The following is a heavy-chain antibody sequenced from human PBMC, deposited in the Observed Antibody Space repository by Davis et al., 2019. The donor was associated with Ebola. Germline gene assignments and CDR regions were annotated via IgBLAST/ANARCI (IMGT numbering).Heavy chain of an antibody. D-gene: IGHD6-19*01. CDR2: IYPGDSDT. V-gene: IGHV5-51*01. CDR3: ARLGKQWLVGGWFDP. Sequence: GESLKISCNGSGYSFTSYWIGWVRQMPGKGLEWMGIIYPGDSDTRYSPSFQGQVTISADKSISTAYLQWSSLKASDTAMYYCARLGKQWLVGGWFDPWGQGTLVTVSS. J-gene: IGHJ5*02. CDR1: GYSFTSYW.